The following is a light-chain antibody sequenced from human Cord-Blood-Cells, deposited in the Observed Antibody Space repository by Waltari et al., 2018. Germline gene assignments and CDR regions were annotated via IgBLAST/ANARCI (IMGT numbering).Light chain of an antibody. CDR1: SSDVGGYNY. J-gene: IGLJ2*01. V-gene: IGLV2-8*01. CDR2: EVS. Sequence: QSALTQPPSASGSPGQSVTISCTGTSSDVGGYNYVPWCQQHPGKAPKLMIYEVSKRPSGVPDRFSVYKSGNTASLTVSGLQAEDEADYYCSSYAGSNNYVVFGGGTKLTVL. CDR3: SSYAGSNNYVV.